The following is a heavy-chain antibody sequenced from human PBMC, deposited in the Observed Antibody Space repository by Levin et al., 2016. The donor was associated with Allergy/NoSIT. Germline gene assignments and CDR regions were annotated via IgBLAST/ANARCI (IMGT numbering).Heavy chain of an antibody. Sequence: GESLKISCTASGFTFGDYAMSWVRQAPGKGLEWVGFIRSKAYGGTTEYAASVKGRFTISRDDSKSIAYLQMNSLKTEDTAVYYCTSALDIVVVPAAMIVYYYGMDVWGQGTTVTVSS. D-gene: IGHD2-2*03. CDR1: GFTFGDYA. V-gene: IGHV3-49*04. CDR2: IRSKAYGGTT. CDR3: TSALDIVVVPAAMIVYYYGMDV. J-gene: IGHJ6*02.